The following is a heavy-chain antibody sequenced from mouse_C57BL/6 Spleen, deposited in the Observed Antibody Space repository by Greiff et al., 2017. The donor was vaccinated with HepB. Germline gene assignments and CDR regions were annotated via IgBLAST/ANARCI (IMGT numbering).Heavy chain of an antibody. Sequence: DVKLQESVAELVRPGASVKLSCTASGFNIKNTYMHWVKQRPEQGLEWIGRIDPANGNTKYAPKFQGKATITADTSSNTAYLQLSSLTSEDTAIYYCARTITTVVARDWYFDVWGTGTTVTVSS. CDR1: GFNIKNTY. D-gene: IGHD1-1*01. CDR2: IDPANGNT. V-gene: IGHV14-3*01. J-gene: IGHJ1*03. CDR3: ARTITTVVARDWYFDV.